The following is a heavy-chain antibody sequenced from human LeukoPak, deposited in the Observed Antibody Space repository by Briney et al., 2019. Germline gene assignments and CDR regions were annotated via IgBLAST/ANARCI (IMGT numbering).Heavy chain of an antibody. Sequence: ASVKVSCKPSGYTFTSYGISWVRQAPGQGLEGMGWISPYNGNTNSAQKVQGRVTMTTDTSTSTAYMELRSLRSDDTAVYYCARDPSGNPYFFDYWGQGTLATVSS. V-gene: IGHV1-18*01. CDR3: ARDPSGNPYFFDY. D-gene: IGHD3-3*01. CDR2: ISPYNGNT. J-gene: IGHJ4*02. CDR1: GYTFTSYG.